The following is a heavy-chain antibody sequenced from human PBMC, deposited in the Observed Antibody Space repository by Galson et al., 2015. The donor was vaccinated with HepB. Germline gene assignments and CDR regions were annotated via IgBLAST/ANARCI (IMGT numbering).Heavy chain of an antibody. J-gene: IGHJ6*03. CDR3: VTDDKEAAPGGRRHFYYYYMDV. D-gene: IGHD3-3*02. V-gene: IGHV3-72*01. CDR2: IRDKGSSYTT. Sequence: SLRLSCAASGFTFSDHYMDWVRQAPGKGLEWVGRIRDKGSSYTTEYAASVKGRFTISRDDSKNSLYLQMNSLKTEDTAVYYCVTDDKEAAPGGRRHFYYYYMDVWGKGTTVTVSS. CDR1: GFTFSDHY.